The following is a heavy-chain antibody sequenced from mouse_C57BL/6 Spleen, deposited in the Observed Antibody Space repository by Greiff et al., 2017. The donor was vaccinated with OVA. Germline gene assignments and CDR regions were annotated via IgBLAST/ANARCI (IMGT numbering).Heavy chain of an antibody. D-gene: IGHD6-1*01. Sequence: EVKLVESGGGLVKPGGSLKLSCAASGFTFSDYGMHWVRQAPEKGLEWVAYISSGSSTIYYADTVKGRFTISRDNAKNTLFLQMTSLRSEDTAMYYCARIRHGAMDYWGQGTSVTVSS. J-gene: IGHJ4*01. CDR1: GFTFSDYG. CDR2: ISSGSSTI. CDR3: ARIRHGAMDY. V-gene: IGHV5-17*01.